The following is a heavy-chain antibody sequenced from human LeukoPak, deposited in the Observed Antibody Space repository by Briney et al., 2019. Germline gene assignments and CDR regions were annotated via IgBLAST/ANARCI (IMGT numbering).Heavy chain of an antibody. CDR1: GYTFTSYG. CDR3: ARESQIVGAHHFDY. Sequence: GASVKVSCKASGYTFTSYGISWVRQAPGQGLEWMGWISAYNGNTNYAQKLQGRVTMTTDTSTSTAYMELRSLRSDDKAVYYCARESQIVGAHHFDYWGQGTLVTVSS. J-gene: IGHJ4*02. V-gene: IGHV1-18*01. D-gene: IGHD1-26*01. CDR2: ISAYNGNT.